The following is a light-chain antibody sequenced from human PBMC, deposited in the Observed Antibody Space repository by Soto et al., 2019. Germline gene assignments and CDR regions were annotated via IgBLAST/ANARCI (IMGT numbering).Light chain of an antibody. J-gene: IGKJ5*01. Sequence: DIVFTQSPATLCLSPGQTATLSCRASQSVSSYLAWYQQKPGQAPRLLIYGASSRATGIPDRFSGSGSGTDFTLTISSLEPEDFAVYYCQQYGTSPPITFGQGTRLEIK. CDR2: GAS. CDR3: QQYGTSPPIT. CDR1: QSVSSY. V-gene: IGKV3-20*01.